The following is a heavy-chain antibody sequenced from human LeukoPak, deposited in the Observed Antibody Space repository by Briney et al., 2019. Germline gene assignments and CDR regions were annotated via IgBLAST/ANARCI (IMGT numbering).Heavy chain of an antibody. V-gene: IGHV3-30*18. D-gene: IGHD5-24*01. J-gene: IGHJ4*02. CDR3: AKVHSYGWLHNFDY. CDR1: GFTFSSSG. CDR2: ISFDGNNK. Sequence: GSLRLSCAASGFTFSSSGIHWVRQAPGKGLEWVAAISFDGNNKYYTDSVKGRFTISRDNSKNTVFLQMNSLKPEDTAVYYCAKVHSYGWLHNFDYWGQGTLVTVSS.